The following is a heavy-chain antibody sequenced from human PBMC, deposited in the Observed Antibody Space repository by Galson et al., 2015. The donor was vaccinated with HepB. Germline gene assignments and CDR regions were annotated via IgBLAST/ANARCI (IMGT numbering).Heavy chain of an antibody. D-gene: IGHD6-13*01. CDR1: GFTVSSNY. CDR2: IYSGGST. CDR3: ASTYSSSWEGFDY. V-gene: IGHV3-66*01. J-gene: IGHJ4*02. Sequence: SLRLSCAASGFTVSSNYMSWVRQAPGKGLGWVSVIYSGGSTYYADSVKGRFTISRDNSKNTLYLQMNSLRAEDTAVYYCASTYSSSWEGFDYWGQGTLVTVSS.